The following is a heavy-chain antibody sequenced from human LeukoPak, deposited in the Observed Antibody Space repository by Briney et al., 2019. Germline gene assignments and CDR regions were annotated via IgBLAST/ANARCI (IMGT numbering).Heavy chain of an antibody. D-gene: IGHD2-15*01. Sequence: ASETLSLTCAVYGGSFSGYYWSWIRQPPGKGLEWIGEINHSGSTNYSPSLKSRVTISVDTSKNQFSLKLSSVTAADTAVYYCARASHCSGGSCYENYYYYYMDVWGKGTTVTVSS. CDR2: INHSGST. J-gene: IGHJ6*03. CDR3: ARASHCSGGSCYENYYYYYMDV. CDR1: GGSFSGYY. V-gene: IGHV4-34*01.